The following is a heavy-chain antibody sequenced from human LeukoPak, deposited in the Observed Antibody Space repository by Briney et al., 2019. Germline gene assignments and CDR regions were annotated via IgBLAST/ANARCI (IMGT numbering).Heavy chain of an antibody. CDR1: GFTFSSYV. Sequence: GGSLRLSCAASGFTFSSYVMSWVRQAPGKGLEWVSVISSGGGNTYYVDSVKDRFTISRDNSKNTLYLQMSSLRADDTAVYYCARPYMDSSGYTTTGPDDAFDIWGQGTMVTVSS. CDR3: ARPYMDSSGYTTTGPDDAFDI. J-gene: IGHJ3*02. CDR2: ISSGGGNT. D-gene: IGHD3-22*01. V-gene: IGHV3-23*01.